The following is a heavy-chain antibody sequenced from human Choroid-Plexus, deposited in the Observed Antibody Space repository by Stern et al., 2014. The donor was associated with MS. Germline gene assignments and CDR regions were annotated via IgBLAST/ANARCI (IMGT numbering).Heavy chain of an antibody. CDR1: GYISTGYY. V-gene: IGHV1-2*02. CDR2: INPKTGGT. CDR3: ARDQRGITIFGVVTDYYYLGMDV. Sequence: QVQLVESGAEVKTPGASVKVSCKTSGYISTGYYIHWVRQAPGQGLEWMAWINPKTGGTKYAQKFQGRVTMSRDTSISTAYVELSSLTSDDTAVYYCARDQRGITIFGVVTDYYYLGMDVWGQGTTVTV. D-gene: IGHD3-3*01. J-gene: IGHJ6*02.